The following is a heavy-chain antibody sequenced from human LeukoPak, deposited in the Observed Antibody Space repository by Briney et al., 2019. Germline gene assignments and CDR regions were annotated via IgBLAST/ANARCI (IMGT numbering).Heavy chain of an antibody. V-gene: IGHV3-33*06. D-gene: IGHD3-22*01. J-gene: IGHJ4*02. CDR2: IWYDGSNK. Sequence: GGSPRLSCAASGFTFSSYGMHWVRQAPGKGLEWVAVIWYDGSNKYYADSVKGRFTISRDNSKNTLYLQMNSLRAEDTAVYYCAKDRPNYYGSNGHYYKLNGDCWGQGTLVTVSS. CDR3: AKDRPNYYGSNGHYYKLNGDC. CDR1: GFTFSSYG.